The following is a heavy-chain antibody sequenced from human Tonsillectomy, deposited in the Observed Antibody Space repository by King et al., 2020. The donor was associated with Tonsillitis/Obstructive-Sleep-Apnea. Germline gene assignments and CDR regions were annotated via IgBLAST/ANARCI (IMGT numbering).Heavy chain of an antibody. CDR1: GNTFTSYA. CDR3: ARDGFCSSTSCYYWYFDL. V-gene: IGHV7-4-1*02. J-gene: IGHJ2*01. CDR2: INTNTGNP. Sequence: QLVQSGSELKKPGASVKVSCKASGNTFTSYAMNWVRQAPGQGLEWMGWINTNTGNPTYAQGFSGRFVFSLDTSVSTAYLQISSLKAEDTAVYYCARDGFCSSTSCYYWYFDLWGRGTLVTVSS. D-gene: IGHD2-2*01.